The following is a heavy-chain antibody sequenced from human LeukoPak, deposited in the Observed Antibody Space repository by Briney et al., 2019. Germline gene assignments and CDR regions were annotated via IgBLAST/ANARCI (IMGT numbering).Heavy chain of an antibody. CDR1: GFTFSDYY. J-gene: IGHJ6*02. D-gene: IGHD2-2*02. Sequence: GGSLRLSCAASGFTFSDYYMSWIRQAPGKGLEWVSYISSSGSTIYYADSVKGRFTISRDNAKNSLYLQMNSLRAEDTAVYYCTRYCSSTSCYSDYYYYGMDVWGQGTTVTVSS. CDR2: ISSSGSTI. CDR3: TRYCSSTSCYSDYYYYGMDV. V-gene: IGHV3-11*01.